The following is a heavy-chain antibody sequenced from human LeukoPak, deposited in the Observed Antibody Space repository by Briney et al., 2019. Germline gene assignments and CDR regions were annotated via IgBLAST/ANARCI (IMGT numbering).Heavy chain of an antibody. Sequence: SETLSLTYTVSGGSISSYYWSWIRQPPGKGLEWIGYIYYSGSTNYNPSLKSRVTISVDTSKNQFSLKLSSVTAADTAVYYCAKDDGSGYLISEYFQHWGQGTLVTVSS. CDR1: GGSISSYY. J-gene: IGHJ1*01. D-gene: IGHD3-10*01. CDR2: IYYSGST. CDR3: AKDDGSGYLISEYFQH. V-gene: IGHV4-59*12.